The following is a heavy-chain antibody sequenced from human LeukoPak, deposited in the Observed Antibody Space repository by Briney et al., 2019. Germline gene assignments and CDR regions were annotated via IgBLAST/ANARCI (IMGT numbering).Heavy chain of an antibody. CDR1: GGSXSSYY. CDR2: ISYSGRT. J-gene: IGHJ4*02. Sequence: PSETLSLTCTVAGGSXSSYYWSWIRQXPGKGLEWIGYISYSGRTNYNPSLKSRVTISVDTSKNQFSLRLSSVTAADTAVYYCARKTGDLYYFDYWGQGTLVTVSS. V-gene: IGHV4-59*01. D-gene: IGHD7-27*01. CDR3: ARKTGDLYYFDY.